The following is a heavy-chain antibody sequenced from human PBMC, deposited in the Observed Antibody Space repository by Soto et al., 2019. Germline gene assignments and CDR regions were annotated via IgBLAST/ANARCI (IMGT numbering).Heavy chain of an antibody. J-gene: IGHJ5*02. CDR3: AREGIVAATRATNWFDP. V-gene: IGHV4-31*03. Sequence: QVQLQESGPGLVKPSQTMSLTCTVSGGSISSGGYYWSWIRQHPGKGLEWIGYIYYSGSTYYNPSLKSRVTISVDTSKNQFSLKLSSVTAADTAVYYCAREGIVAATRATNWFDPWGQGTLVTVSS. CDR2: IYYSGST. D-gene: IGHD1-26*01. CDR1: GGSISSGGYY.